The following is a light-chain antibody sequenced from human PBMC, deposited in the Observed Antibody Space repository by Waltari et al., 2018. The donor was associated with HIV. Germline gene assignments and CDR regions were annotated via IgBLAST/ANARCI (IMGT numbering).Light chain of an antibody. CDR2: GNT. CDR1: SSNIGAGYD. J-gene: IGLJ2*01. CDR3: QSYDSSLSGFVV. Sequence: QSVLTQPPSVSGAPGQRVTISCTGSSSNIGAGYDVHWYQQLPGTAPKVLIYGNTNRPSGFPDRFSGSKSGTSASLAITGLQAEDEADYYCQSYDSSLSGFVVFGGGTKVTVL. V-gene: IGLV1-40*01.